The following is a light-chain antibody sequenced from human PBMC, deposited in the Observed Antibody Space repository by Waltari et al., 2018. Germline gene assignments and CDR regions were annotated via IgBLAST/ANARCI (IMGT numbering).Light chain of an antibody. CDR2: DAP. V-gene: IGKV3-20*01. Sequence: EIVLTQSPGTLSLSPGERATLSCRASQTVSKNYLAWYQQKPGQAPRLLIDDAPNRDTGIPDRFSGSGSGTDFTLTISRLEPEDFAVYYCQQCAISPLTFGGGTKVEI. J-gene: IGKJ4*01. CDR3: QQCAISPLT. CDR1: QTVSKNY.